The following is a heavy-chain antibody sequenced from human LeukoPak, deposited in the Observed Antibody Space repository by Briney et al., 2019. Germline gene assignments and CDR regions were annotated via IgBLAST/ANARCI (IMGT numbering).Heavy chain of an antibody. CDR1: GGTFSSYA. CDR3: ARDSGYYDSSGGSDAFDI. J-gene: IGHJ3*02. Sequence: ASVKVSCEASGGTFSSYAISWVRQAPGQGLEWMGIINPSGGSTSYAQKFQGRVTMTRDTSTSTVYMELSNLRSEDTAVYYCARDSGYYDSSGGSDAFDIWGQGTMVTVSS. D-gene: IGHD3-22*01. CDR2: INPSGGST. V-gene: IGHV1-46*01.